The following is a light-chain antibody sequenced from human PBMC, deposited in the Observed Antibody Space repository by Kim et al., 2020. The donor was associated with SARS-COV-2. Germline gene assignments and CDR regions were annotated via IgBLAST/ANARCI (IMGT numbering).Light chain of an antibody. Sequence: EIVMTQSPATLSVSPGERATLSCRASQSVSSNLVWYQQKPGQAPRLLIYGASTRATGIPARFSGSGSGTEFTLTITSLQSEDFAVYYCQQYNNWPWTFGPGTKVDIK. V-gene: IGKV3-15*01. CDR1: QSVSSN. CDR2: GAS. J-gene: IGKJ1*01. CDR3: QQYNNWPWT.